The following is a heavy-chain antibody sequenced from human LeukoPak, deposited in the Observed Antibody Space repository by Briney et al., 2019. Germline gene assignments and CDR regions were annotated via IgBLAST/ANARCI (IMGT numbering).Heavy chain of an antibody. D-gene: IGHD2-15*01. J-gene: IGHJ4*02. Sequence: QPGGSLRLTCAASGFAFSRYWMHWVRQTPVKGLVWVSRINSDGSSTRYADSVKGRFTISRDNAKNTLDLQMSSLRAEDTAVYYCARVDCSGGSCYFDYWGQGTLVTVSS. V-gene: IGHV3-74*01. CDR1: GFAFSRYW. CDR3: ARVDCSGGSCYFDY. CDR2: INSDGSST.